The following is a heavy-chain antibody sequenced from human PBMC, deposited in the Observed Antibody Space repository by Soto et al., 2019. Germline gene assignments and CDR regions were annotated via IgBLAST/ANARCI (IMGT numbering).Heavy chain of an antibody. J-gene: IGHJ6*02. CDR2: ISYDGSNT. D-gene: IGHD6-13*01. CDR3: AREVEQQHKYGMDV. V-gene: IGHV3-30-3*01. CDR1: GFTFSNCA. Sequence: ESGGGVVQPGRSLRLSCAVSGFTFSNCAMHWVRQAPGTGLEWVAVISYDGSNTYYADSMKGRFTISRDNSMNTLSLQMDSLRAEDTAVYYCAREVEQQHKYGMDVWGQGTTVTVSS.